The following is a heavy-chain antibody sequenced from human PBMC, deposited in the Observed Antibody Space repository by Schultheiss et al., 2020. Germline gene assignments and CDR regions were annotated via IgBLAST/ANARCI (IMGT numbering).Heavy chain of an antibody. CDR1: GGSVSGGSYY. Sequence: SQTLSLTCTVSGGSVSGGSYYWSWIRQPPGKGLEWIGNVYYSGTTDYNPSLKSRLTISVDTSKNQFSLKLSSVTAADTAVYYCARLWYASYWGQGTLVTVSS. V-gene: IGHV4-61*01. CDR3: ARLWYASY. D-gene: IGHD3-10*01. J-gene: IGHJ4*02. CDR2: VYYSGTT.